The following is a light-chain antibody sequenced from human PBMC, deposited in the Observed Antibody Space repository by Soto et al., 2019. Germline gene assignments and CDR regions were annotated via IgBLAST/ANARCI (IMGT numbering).Light chain of an antibody. V-gene: IGKV1-5*01. Sequence: DIRMTQSPSTLSASVGDRVIITCRAGQSISGWLAWYQQKPGNAPKLLIYDASTLESGVPARFSGSGFGTEFTLTISSLQPDDSATYFCQQYNTYSWTFGQGTKVEI. CDR1: QSISGW. CDR3: QQYNTYSWT. CDR2: DAS. J-gene: IGKJ1*01.